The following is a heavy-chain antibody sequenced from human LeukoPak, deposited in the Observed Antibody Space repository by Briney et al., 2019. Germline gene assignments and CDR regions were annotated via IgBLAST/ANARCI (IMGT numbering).Heavy chain of an antibody. CDR3: ARGRFSIWPREVILQKWFDL. CDR2: INHSRST. D-gene: IGHD2/OR15-2a*01. Sequence: SETLSLTCAVSGGSFCGYYWSWIRQPPGKGLEWIGEINHSRSTNYNPSLKSRVTISVDTSKNQFSLKLSSVTAADTAVYYCARGRFSIWPREVILQKWFDLWGQGTLVTVSS. CDR1: GGSFCGYY. J-gene: IGHJ5*02. V-gene: IGHV4-34*01.